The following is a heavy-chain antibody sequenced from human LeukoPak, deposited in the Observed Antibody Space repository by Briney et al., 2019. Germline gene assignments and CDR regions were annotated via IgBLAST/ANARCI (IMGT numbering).Heavy chain of an antibody. J-gene: IGHJ6*02. Sequence: ASVKVSCKASGGTFSSYAISWVRQAPGQGLEWMGRIIPILGIANYAQKFQGRFTMTTDTSTSTAYMELRSLRSDDTAVYYCARGGNWNYAMDVWGQGTTVTVSS. CDR3: ARGGNWNYAMDV. D-gene: IGHD1-20*01. CDR2: IIPILGIA. CDR1: GGTFSSYA. V-gene: IGHV1-69*04.